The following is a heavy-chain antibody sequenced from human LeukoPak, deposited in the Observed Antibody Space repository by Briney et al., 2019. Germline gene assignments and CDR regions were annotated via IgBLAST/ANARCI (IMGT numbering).Heavy chain of an antibody. V-gene: IGHV3-23*01. CDR3: AKDLTPDGLYDIDS. CDR1: GFTFRTYA. D-gene: IGHD5/OR15-5a*01. CDR2: ITGSSGSI. J-gene: IGHJ4*02. Sequence: PGGSLRLSCAASGFTFRTYAMNGVRQAPGKGLEGVSCITGSSGSIWYADSVRGRFTISRDNSNNMVYLQMNSLRAEDTALYFCAKDLTPDGLYDIDSWGQGTPVIVSS.